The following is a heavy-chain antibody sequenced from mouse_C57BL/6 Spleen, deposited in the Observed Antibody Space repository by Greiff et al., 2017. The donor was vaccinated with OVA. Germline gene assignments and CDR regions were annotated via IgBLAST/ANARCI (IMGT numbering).Heavy chain of an antibody. CDR1: GYTFTSYG. V-gene: IGHV1-81*01. Sequence: QVQLQQSGAELARPGASVTLSCKASGYTFTSYGISWVKQRTGQGLEWIGEIYPRSGTSYYNEKFKGKATLTADQSSSTAYMELRSLTSEDSAVYFCARLQWDFDYWGQGTTLTVSS. D-gene: IGHD1-3*01. CDR2: IYPRSGTS. J-gene: IGHJ2*01. CDR3: ARLQWDFDY.